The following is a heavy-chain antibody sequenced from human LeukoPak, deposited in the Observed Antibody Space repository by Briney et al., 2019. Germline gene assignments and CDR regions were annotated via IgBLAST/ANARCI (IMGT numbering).Heavy chain of an antibody. CDR1: GYTFTSYY. Sequence: ASVKVSCKASGYTFTSYYMHWVRQAPGQGIEWMGIIKPSGGSTGYAQKFPGRVTMTRDTSTSTVYMELSSLRSEDTAVYYCARDQNRDTAMVTGIDDYWGQGTLVTVSS. CDR3: ARDQNRDTAMVTGIDDY. CDR2: IKPSGGST. J-gene: IGHJ4*02. D-gene: IGHD5-18*01. V-gene: IGHV1-46*01.